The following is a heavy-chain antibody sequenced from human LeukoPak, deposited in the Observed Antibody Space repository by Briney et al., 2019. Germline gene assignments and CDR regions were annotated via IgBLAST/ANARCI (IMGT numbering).Heavy chain of an antibody. CDR2: IYYSGST. CDR1: GVSISSYY. Sequence: SETLSLICTVSGVSISSYYRSWIRQPPGKGLEWIGYIYYSGSTNYNPSLKSRVTISADTSKNQFSLKMSSVTAADTAVYYCARRGCIGGYCSSGWFDPWGQGTLVTVSS. J-gene: IGHJ5*02. CDR3: ARRGCIGGYCSSGWFDP. D-gene: IGHD2-2*01. V-gene: IGHV4-59*08.